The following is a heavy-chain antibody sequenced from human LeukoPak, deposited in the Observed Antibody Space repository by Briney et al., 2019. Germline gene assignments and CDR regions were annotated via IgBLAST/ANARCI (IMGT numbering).Heavy chain of an antibody. J-gene: IGHJ6*03. V-gene: IGHV1-69*01. CDR1: GGAFSSYA. D-gene: IGHD7-27*01. CDR3: ATAHERAGDISLFYLDV. CDR2: IVPMFGTP. Sequence: GASVKVSCKASGGAFSSYAFSWVRQAPDQGLEWMGGIVPMFGTPTYSQKFKGRITLTADESTSTAYMDLSSLRSEDTALYYCATAHERAGDISLFYLDVWGKGTTVTVSS.